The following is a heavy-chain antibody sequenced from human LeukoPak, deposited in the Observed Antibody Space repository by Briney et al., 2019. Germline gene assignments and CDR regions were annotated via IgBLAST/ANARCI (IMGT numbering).Heavy chain of an antibody. V-gene: IGHV3-23*01. Sequence: GGSLRLSCAASGFPFSSYDMRWVRQAPGKGLEWVSTISGSGGGTYYADSVRGRFTISRDNSKNTLYLQMNSLRAEDTAKYYCARKAGSYKYFDYWGQGTLVTVSS. CDR3: ARKAGSYKYFDY. CDR2: ISGSGGGT. J-gene: IGHJ4*02. CDR1: GFPFSSYD. D-gene: IGHD3-10*01.